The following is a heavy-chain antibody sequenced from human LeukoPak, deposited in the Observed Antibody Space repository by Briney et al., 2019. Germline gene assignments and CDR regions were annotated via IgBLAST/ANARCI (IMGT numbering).Heavy chain of an antibody. Sequence: SQTLSLTCAVSGGSFSNYYWSWIRQTPGKGMEWIGEINDSGRTNYNPSLMSRVTVSVDTSKNQFSLRFTSVTATDTAVYYCARRWNYARNYYIDVWGKGATVSVSS. CDR3: ARRWNYARNYYIDV. D-gene: IGHD1-7*01. CDR2: INDSGRT. J-gene: IGHJ6*03. CDR1: GGSFSNYY. V-gene: IGHV4-34*01.